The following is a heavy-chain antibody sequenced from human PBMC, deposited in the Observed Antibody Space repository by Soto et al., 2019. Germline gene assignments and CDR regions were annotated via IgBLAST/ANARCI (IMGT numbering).Heavy chain of an antibody. CDR1: GFTVGNNY. CDR2: IYSTGTT. CDR3: ARDGSGSRCHYNSFGY. V-gene: IGHV3-53*01. D-gene: IGHD3-10*01. Sequence: EVQLVESGGGLIQPGGSLKLSCAASGFTVGNNYMSWVRQAPGKGLEWVSLIYSTGTTKYADSVKGRFTVSRDNAKNTLYLQMNSLRAEDTAVYYCARDGSGSRCHYNSFGYWCQGTLVTVSS. J-gene: IGHJ4*02.